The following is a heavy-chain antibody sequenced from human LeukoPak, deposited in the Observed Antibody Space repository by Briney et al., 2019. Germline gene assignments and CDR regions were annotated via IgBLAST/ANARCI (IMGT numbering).Heavy chain of an antibody. CDR1: GISFSSYS. J-gene: IGHJ4*02. CDR2: IYYSGST. CDR3: ARRVVGYCEGGSCPYYFAY. Sequence: ETLSLTCTVSGISFSSYSWSWVRQPPGKGLEWVGDIYYSGSTRYNDSLKGRLTMSVDKSKNPFSLQLSCVTAADTAVYCCARRVVGYCEGGSCPYYFAYWRQGTLVTVSS. D-gene: IGHD2-15*01. V-gene: IGHV4-59*08.